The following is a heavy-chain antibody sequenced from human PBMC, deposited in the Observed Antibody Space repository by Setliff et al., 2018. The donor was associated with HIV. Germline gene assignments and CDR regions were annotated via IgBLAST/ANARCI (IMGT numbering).Heavy chain of an antibody. CDR1: GGSISSYY. CDR2: IFSSGST. D-gene: IGHD5-12*01. Sequence: SETLSLTCTVSGGSISSYYWSWIRQPAGKGLEWIGRIFSSGSTSYNSSLKSRVTMSVDTSKNQFSLRLTSVTAADTAVYYCARRGAYGYDYFDYWGPGMLVTVSS. V-gene: IGHV4-4*07. J-gene: IGHJ4*02. CDR3: ARRGAYGYDYFDY.